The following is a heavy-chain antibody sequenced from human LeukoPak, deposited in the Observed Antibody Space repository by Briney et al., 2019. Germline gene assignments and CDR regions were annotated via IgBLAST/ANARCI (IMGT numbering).Heavy chain of an antibody. CDR1: GGSISSYY. CDR2: ISYSGST. CDR3: AREGIAARPSSAFDI. J-gene: IGHJ3*02. D-gene: IGHD6-6*01. V-gene: IGHV4-59*12. Sequence: SETLSLTCTVSGGSISSYYWNWIRQPPGKGLEWIGSISYSGSTNYNPSLESRVTISVDTSKSQFSLKLSSVTAADTAVYYCAREGIAARPSSAFDIWGQGTMVTVSS.